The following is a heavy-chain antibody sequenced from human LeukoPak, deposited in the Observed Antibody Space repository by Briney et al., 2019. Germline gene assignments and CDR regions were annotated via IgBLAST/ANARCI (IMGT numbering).Heavy chain of an antibody. CDR3: IFRCYYDFWRGYPGGGDC. D-gene: IGHD3-3*01. Sequence: GGSLRLSCAASGFTFSNACMSWVRQSPGKGREWVGRIKSKTDGGTSDYAVLVRGRFTISRDDSRNTLYLQMNRVKTEDRGVYYCIFRCYYDFWRGYPGGGDCWGQGTLVGV. V-gene: IGHV3-15*01. J-gene: IGHJ4*02. CDR2: IKSKTDGGTS. CDR1: GFTFSNAC.